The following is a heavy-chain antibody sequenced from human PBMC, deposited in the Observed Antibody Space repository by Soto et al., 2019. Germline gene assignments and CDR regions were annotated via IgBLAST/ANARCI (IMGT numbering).Heavy chain of an antibody. CDR1: GFTFSSYG. CDR2: ISYDGSNK. J-gene: IGHJ6*02. D-gene: IGHD3-3*01. CDR3: AKEVWSGPMDV. Sequence: GGSLRLSCAASGFTFSSYGMHWVRQAPGKGLEWVAVISYDGSNKNYADSVKGRFTISRGNSKNTQYLQMNSLRAEDTVVYYCAKEVWSGPMDVWGQGTTVTVSS. V-gene: IGHV3-30*18.